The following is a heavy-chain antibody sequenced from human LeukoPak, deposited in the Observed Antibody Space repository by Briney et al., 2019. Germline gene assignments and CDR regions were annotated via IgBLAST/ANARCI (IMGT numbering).Heavy chain of an antibody. CDR2: ISYDGSNK. CDR1: GFTFSSYA. J-gene: IGHJ6*03. D-gene: IGHD3-3*01. V-gene: IGHV3-30-3*01. Sequence: PGGSLRLSCAASGFTFSSYALHWVRQAPGKGLEWVAVISYDGSNKYYADSVKGRFTISRDNSKNTLYLQVNSLRAEDTAVYYCASRITVFGVATRGYYMDVWGKGTTVTVSS. CDR3: ASRITVFGVATRGYYMDV.